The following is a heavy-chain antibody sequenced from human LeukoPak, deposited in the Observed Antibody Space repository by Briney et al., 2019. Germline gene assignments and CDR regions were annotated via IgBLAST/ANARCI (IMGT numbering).Heavy chain of an antibody. CDR3: ARDDYYSSDH. CDR1: GFTFSRYW. Sequence: GGSLRLSCAASGFTFSRYWMSWVRQAPGKGLEWVANIKQDGSEKYYVDSVKGRFTIFRDNAKSSLYLQMNSLRAEDTAVYYCARDDYYSSDHWGQGTLVTVSS. CDR2: IKQDGSEK. V-gene: IGHV3-7*01. D-gene: IGHD6-13*01. J-gene: IGHJ4*02.